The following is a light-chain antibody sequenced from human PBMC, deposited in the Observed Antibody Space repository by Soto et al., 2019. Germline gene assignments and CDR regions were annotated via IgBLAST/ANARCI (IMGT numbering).Light chain of an antibody. CDR3: CSYAGDKTYV. CDR1: GSDVRTYNL. J-gene: IGLJ1*01. CDR2: EAS. V-gene: IGLV2-23*01. Sequence: QSALTQPASVSVSPGQSITISCTVTGSDVRTYNLVSWYQQHPGKVPKLIIYEASKRPSGVSNRFSGSQPGNTASLTVSGLQAEDEADYYCCSYAGDKTYVFGSGTKLTVL.